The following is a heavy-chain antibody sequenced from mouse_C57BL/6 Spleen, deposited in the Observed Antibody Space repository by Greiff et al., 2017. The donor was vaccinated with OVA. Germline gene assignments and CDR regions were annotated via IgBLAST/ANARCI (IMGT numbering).Heavy chain of an antibody. Sequence: QVQLKESGAELAKPGASVKLSCKASGYTFTSYWMHWVKQRPGQGLEWIGYINPSSGYTKYNQKFKDKATLTADKSSSTAYMQLSSLTYEDSAVYYCARGEVAHYYAMDYWGQGTSVTVSS. CDR1: GYTFTSYW. CDR2: INPSSGYT. CDR3: ARGEVAHYYAMDY. D-gene: IGHD1-1*02. J-gene: IGHJ4*01. V-gene: IGHV1-7*01.